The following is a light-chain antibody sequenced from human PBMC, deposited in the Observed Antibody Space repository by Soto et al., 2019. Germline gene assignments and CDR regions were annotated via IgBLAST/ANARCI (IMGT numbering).Light chain of an antibody. CDR3: SSFSYTSTLYV. CDR1: SSDVGGSIY. CDR2: EVS. V-gene: IGLV2-14*01. Sequence: QSALTQPASVSESPGQSVTISCTGTSSDVGGSIYVSWYQQHPGKAPKLMISEVSNRPSGVSNRFSGSKSGNTASLTISGLQAEDEADYYCSSFSYTSTLYVFGTGTKVTVL. J-gene: IGLJ1*01.